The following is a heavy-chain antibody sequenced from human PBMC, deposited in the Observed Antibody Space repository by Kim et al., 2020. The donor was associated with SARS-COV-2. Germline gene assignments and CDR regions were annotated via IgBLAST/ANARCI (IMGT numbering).Heavy chain of an antibody. CDR2: ISYDGSNK. V-gene: IGHV3-30*18. CDR1: GFTFSSYG. Sequence: GGSLRLSCAASGFTFSSYGMHWVRQAPGKGLEWVAVISYDGSNKYYADSVKGRFTISRDNSKNTLYLQMNSLRAEDTAVYYCAKDYYDSSGYYWDYYYYGMDVWGQGTTVTVSS. CDR3: AKDYYDSSGYYWDYYYYGMDV. J-gene: IGHJ6*02. D-gene: IGHD3-22*01.